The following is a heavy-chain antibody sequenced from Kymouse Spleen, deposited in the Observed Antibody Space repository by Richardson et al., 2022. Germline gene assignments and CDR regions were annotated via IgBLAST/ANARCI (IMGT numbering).Heavy chain of an antibody. V-gene: IGHV4-34*01. CDR1: GGSFSGYY. CDR2: INHSGST. Sequence: QVQLQQWGAGLLKPSETLSLTCAVYGGSFSGYYWSWIRQPPGKGLEWIGEINHSGSTNYNPSLKSRVTISVDTSKNQFSLKLSSVTAADTAVYYCARGAVVNAFDIWGQGTMVTVSS. J-gene: IGHJ3*02. D-gene: IGHD4-23*01. CDR3: ARGAVVNAFDI.